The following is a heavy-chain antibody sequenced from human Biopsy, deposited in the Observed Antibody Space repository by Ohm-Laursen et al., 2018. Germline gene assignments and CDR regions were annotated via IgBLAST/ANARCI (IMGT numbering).Heavy chain of an antibody. D-gene: IGHD2-15*01. Sequence: SLRLSCTASGFSFSDNYMDWVRQAPGKGLEWVGRIRDKANSYTTDYAASVKGRFTISRDDSKNSLYLQMNSLKTEDTALYYCARVGRYCSGGGCYSWFDSWGQGTLVTVSP. CDR1: GFSFSDNY. CDR3: ARVGRYCSGGGCYSWFDS. J-gene: IGHJ5*01. CDR2: IRDKANSYTT. V-gene: IGHV3-72*01.